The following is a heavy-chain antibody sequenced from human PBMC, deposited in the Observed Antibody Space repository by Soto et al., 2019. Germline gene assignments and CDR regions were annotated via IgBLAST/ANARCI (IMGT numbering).Heavy chain of an antibody. D-gene: IGHD5-18*01. CDR2: ISYDGSNK. V-gene: IGHV3-30*18. CDR1: GFTFSSYG. CDR3: AKDSGYSYGPEIN. J-gene: IGHJ4*02. Sequence: PGGSLRLSCAASGFTFSSYGVHWVRQAPGKGLEWVAVISYDGSNKYYADSVKGRFTISRDNSKNTLYLQMNSLRAEDTAVYYCAKDSGYSYGPEINWGQGTLVTVSS.